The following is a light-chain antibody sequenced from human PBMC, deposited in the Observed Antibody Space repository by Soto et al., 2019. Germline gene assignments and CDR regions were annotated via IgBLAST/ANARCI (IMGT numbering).Light chain of an antibody. CDR1: SGHSTYD. Sequence: QAVVTQSPSASASLGASVKLTCTLSSGHSTYDIAWHQHQPQKGPRYLMKVTSDGSHNKGDGIPDRFSGSSSGAERYLTISSLQSEDEADYYCQTWGTGIRVFGGGTKVTVL. J-gene: IGLJ3*02. CDR2: VTSDGSH. V-gene: IGLV4-69*01. CDR3: QTWGTGIRV.